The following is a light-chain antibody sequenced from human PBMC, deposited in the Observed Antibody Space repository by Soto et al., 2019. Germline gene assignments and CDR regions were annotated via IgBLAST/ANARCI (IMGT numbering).Light chain of an antibody. CDR2: DND. V-gene: IGLV1-51*01. CDR1: RSNIGNNY. Sequence: QSVLTQPPSVSVAPGQKVTVSCSGSRSNIGNNYVSWYQHLPGTAPKLLIYDNDKRPSGIPDRFSASKSGTSATLGITGLQTGDEADYYCEAWDSSLSAGVFGGGTK. CDR3: EAWDSSLSAGV. J-gene: IGLJ3*02.